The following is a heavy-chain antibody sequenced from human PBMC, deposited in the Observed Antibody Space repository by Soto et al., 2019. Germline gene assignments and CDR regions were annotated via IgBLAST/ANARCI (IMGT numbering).Heavy chain of an antibody. V-gene: IGHV5-51*01. CDR1: GYSFTSYW. Sequence: PXXSLKISCQGSGYSFTSYWIGRVRQMPGKGLEWMGIIYPGDSDTSYSPSFQGQVTISADKSINTPYLQWSSLKASETAMYYCARHAGIAAGGRIFWYFDLWGRGTXVTVSS. D-gene: IGHD6-25*01. J-gene: IGHJ2*01. CDR2: IYPGDSDT. CDR3: ARHAGIAAGGRIFWYFDL.